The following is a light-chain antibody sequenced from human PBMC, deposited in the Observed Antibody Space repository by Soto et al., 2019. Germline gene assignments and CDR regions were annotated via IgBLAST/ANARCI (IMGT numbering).Light chain of an antibody. CDR1: SSDVGGYNF. Sequence: QSALTQPPSASGSPGQSVAIACTGASSDVGGYNFVSWYQHHPGKAPKLMIYDVTQRPSGVPDRFSGSKSGNTASLTVSGLQPEDEADYYCSSYGGSNNFGVFGGGTKLTVL. V-gene: IGLV2-8*01. J-gene: IGLJ3*02. CDR2: DVT. CDR3: SSYGGSNNFGV.